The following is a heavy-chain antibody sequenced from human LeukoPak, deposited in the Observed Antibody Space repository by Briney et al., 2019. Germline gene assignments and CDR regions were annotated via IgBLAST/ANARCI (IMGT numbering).Heavy chain of an antibody. CDR1: GYTFTGYY. CDR3: ARALVDTALKFGY. Sequence: ASVKVSCEASGYTFTGYYMHWVRQAPGQGLEWMGRINPNSGGTNYAQKFQGRVTMTRDTSISTAYMELSRLRSDDTAVYYCARALVDTALKFGYWGQGTLVTVSS. V-gene: IGHV1-2*06. CDR2: INPNSGGT. J-gene: IGHJ4*02. D-gene: IGHD5-18*01.